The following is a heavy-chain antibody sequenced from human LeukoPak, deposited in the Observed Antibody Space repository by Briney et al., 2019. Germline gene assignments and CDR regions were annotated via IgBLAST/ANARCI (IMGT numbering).Heavy chain of an antibody. CDR3: VRGCTFCDSKTSFES. Sequence: GGSLRLSCAAAGFISHNFDTQWVRPVAEERRGWVSAIGTLADPFYPDSVKTGFTISRENARSSIYLQMHSLRAGDTGTYFCVRGCTFCDSKTSFESGGQGTLVTLSS. J-gene: IGHJ5*01. CDR2: IGTLADP. CDR1: GFISHNFD. V-gene: IGHV3-13*05. D-gene: IGHD3-16*01.